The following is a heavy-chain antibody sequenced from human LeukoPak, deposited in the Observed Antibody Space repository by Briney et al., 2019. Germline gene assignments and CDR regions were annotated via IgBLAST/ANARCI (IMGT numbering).Heavy chain of an antibody. CDR2: INHSGST. Sequence: PSETLSLTCAVYGGSFSGYYWSWIRRPPGKGLEWIGEINHSGSTNYNPSLKSRVTISVDTSKNQFSLKLSSVTAADTAVYYCARETLTIRPPPGDGQNEGSFDYWGQGTLVTVSS. CDR1: GGSFSGYY. CDR3: ARETLTIRPPPGDGQNEGSFDY. J-gene: IGHJ4*02. D-gene: IGHD7-27*01. V-gene: IGHV4-34*01.